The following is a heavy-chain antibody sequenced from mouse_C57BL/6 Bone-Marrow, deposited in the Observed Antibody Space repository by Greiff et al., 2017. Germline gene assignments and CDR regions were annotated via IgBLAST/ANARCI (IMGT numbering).Heavy chain of an antibody. V-gene: IGHV1-64*01. J-gene: IGHJ4*01. CDR1: GYTFTSYG. Sequence: QVQLKQPGAELVKPGASVKLSCKASGYTFTSYGMHWVKQRPGQGLEWVGMIHPNSGSNNYTEKLKSKGTLTVDKSSSTAYMQLSSLTSEDSAVYYCARRCEEYSMDYWGQGTSVTVSA. D-gene: IGHD3-3*01. CDR3: ARRCEEYSMDY. CDR2: IHPNSGSN.